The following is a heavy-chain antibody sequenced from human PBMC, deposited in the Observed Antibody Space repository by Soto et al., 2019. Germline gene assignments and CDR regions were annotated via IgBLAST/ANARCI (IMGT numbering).Heavy chain of an antibody. V-gene: IGHV3-7*01. CDR1: GFTFSNYW. CDR3: SRDVVVGAKALNY. Sequence: GGSLRLSCAASGFTFSNYWMTWLRRAPGKGLEWVANIKEDGSEKHYVDSVKCRFTISRDNAKNSLYLQMNSLRVEDTAVYFCSRDVVVGAKALNYWGQGALVTVSS. D-gene: IGHD2-15*01. J-gene: IGHJ4*02. CDR2: IKEDGSEK.